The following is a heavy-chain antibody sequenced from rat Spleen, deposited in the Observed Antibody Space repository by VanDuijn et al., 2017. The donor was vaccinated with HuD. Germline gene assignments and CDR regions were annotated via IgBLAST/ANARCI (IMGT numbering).Heavy chain of an antibody. V-gene: IGHV5-7*01. Sequence: EVQLVESGGGXVQPGXXLKLSCXXSGXXXSDXXXAWXXQAPKEGLEGGATXSYDGSGTFYRDSVKGRFTISRDNARSTLYLQMDSLRSEDTATYYCARPNYGYPFAYWGQGTLVTVSS. D-gene: IGHD1-11*01. CDR3: ARPNYGYPFAY. J-gene: IGHJ3*01. CDR1: GXXXSDXX. CDR2: XSYDGSGT.